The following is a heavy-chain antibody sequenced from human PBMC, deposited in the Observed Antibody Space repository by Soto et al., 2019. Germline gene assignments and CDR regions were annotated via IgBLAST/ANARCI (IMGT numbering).Heavy chain of an antibody. J-gene: IGHJ4*02. CDR2: ISGSGGST. CDR3: AKDRSTLMIVVVITATFDY. Sequence: HPGGSLRLSCAASGFTFSSYAMSWVRQAPGKGLEWVSAISGSGGSTYYADSVKGRFTISRDNSKNTLYLQMNSLRAEDTAVYYCAKDRSTLMIVVVITATFDYWGQGTLVTVSS. D-gene: IGHD3-22*01. CDR1: GFTFSSYA. V-gene: IGHV3-23*01.